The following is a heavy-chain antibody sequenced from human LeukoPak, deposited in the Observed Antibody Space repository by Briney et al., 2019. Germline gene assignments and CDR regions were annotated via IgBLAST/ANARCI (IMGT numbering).Heavy chain of an antibody. CDR2: IIPIFGTA. V-gene: IGHV1-69*13. CDR1: GGTFSSYA. CDR3: ARGTYSNYEGWFDP. Sequence: SVKVSCKASGGTFSSYAISWVRQAPGQGLEWRGGIIPIFGTANYAQKFQGRVTITADESTSTAHMELSSLRSEDTAVYYCARGTYSNYEGWFDPWGQGTLVTVSS. J-gene: IGHJ5*02. D-gene: IGHD4-11*01.